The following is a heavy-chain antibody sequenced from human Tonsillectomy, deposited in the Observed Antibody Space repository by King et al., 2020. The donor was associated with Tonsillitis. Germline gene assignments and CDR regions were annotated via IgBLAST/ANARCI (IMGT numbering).Heavy chain of an antibody. V-gene: IGHV4-59*01. D-gene: IGHD3-10*01. CDR2: IYYSGST. J-gene: IGHJ5*02. CDR3: ARSPGSGSYYNWFDP. Sequence: VQLQESGPGLVKPSETLSLTCTVSGGSISSYYWSWIRQPPGKGLEWIGYIYYSGSTNYNPSLKSRVTISVDTSKNQFSLKLSSVTAADTAVYYCARSPGSGSYYNWFDPWGQGTRVTVSP. CDR1: GGSISSYY.